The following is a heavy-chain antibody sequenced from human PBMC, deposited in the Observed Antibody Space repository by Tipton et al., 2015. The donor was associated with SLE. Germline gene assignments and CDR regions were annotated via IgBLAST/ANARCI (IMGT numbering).Heavy chain of an antibody. CDR3: ARDLGYSYGTWFDP. D-gene: IGHD5-18*01. V-gene: IGHV4-39*07. CDR2: IFYSGYT. J-gene: IGHJ5*02. CDR1: GGSISSSNYY. Sequence: TLSLTCTVSGGSISSSNYYWGWIRQPPGKGLEWIGSIFYSGYTYYNPSLKSRVTISVDTSKNQFSLKLSSVTAADTAVYYCARDLGYSYGTWFDPWGQGTLVTVSS.